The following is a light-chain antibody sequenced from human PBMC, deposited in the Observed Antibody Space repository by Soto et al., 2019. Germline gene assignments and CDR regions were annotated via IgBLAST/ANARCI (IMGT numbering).Light chain of an antibody. CDR1: QTISSW. CDR3: QHYNRYSEA. CDR2: KAS. V-gene: IGKV1-5*03. J-gene: IGKJ1*01. Sequence: DIQMTQSPSTLSGSVGDRVTITCRASQTISSWLAWYQQKPGKAPKLLIYKASTSKSGVPSRFSGSGSGTEFTLTISSLQPDDFATYYCQHYNRYSEAFGQGTKVQLK.